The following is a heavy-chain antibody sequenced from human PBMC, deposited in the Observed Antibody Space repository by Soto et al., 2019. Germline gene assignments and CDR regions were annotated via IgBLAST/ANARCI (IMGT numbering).Heavy chain of an antibody. V-gene: IGHV4-59*01. CDR1: GGSISSYY. CDR2: IYYSGST. J-gene: IGHJ4*02. CDR3: ASSSATIDFDY. D-gene: IGHD5-12*01. Sequence: PSETLSLTCTVSGGSISSYYWSWIRQPPGKGLEWIGYIYYSGSTNYNPSLKSRVTISVDTSKNQFSLKLSSVTAADTAVYYCASSSATIDFDYWGQGTLVTVSS.